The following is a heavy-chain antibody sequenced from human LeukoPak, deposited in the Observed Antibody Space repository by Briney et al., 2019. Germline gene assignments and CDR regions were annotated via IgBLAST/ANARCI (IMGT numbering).Heavy chain of an antibody. CDR2: IGSTGCDR. CDR3: ATETNGRHYDY. V-gene: IGHV3-21*01. D-gene: IGHD1-14*01. J-gene: IGHJ4*02. Sequence: GGSLRLSCTASGLTFSTSGFNWVRQAPGKGLEWVASIGSTGCDRYYADSIKGRFTISRDNAKNFLYLQMNSLRAEDTAVYYCATETNGRHYDYWGQGTLLTVSS. CDR1: GLTFSTSG.